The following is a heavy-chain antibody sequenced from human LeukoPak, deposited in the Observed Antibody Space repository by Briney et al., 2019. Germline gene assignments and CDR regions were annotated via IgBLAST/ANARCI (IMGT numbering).Heavy chain of an antibody. J-gene: IGHJ4*02. CDR1: GYSFTTYW. Sequence: GESLKISCKGSGYSFTTYWIGWVRQMPGKGLEWMGIIYPDDSDTRYSPSFQGQVTVSADKSVSTAYLQWSSLKASDTAMYYCVRQTDGKDYWGQGTLVTVSS. CDR2: IYPDDSDT. D-gene: IGHD1-14*01. V-gene: IGHV5-51*01. CDR3: VRQTDGKDY.